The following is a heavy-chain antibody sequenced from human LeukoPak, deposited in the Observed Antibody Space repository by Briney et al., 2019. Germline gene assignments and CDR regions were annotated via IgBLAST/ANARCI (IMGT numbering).Heavy chain of an antibody. D-gene: IGHD2-2*01. CDR2: ISSSGSTI. J-gene: IGHJ3*02. CDR1: GFTFSDYY. Sequence: PGGSLRLSCAASGFTFSDYYMSWIRQAPGKGLEWVSYISSSGSTIYYADSVKGRFTISRDNSKNTLYLQMNSLRAEDTAVYYCARDRFVVVPTDAFDIWGQGTMVTVSS. V-gene: IGHV3-11*04. CDR3: ARDRFVVVPTDAFDI.